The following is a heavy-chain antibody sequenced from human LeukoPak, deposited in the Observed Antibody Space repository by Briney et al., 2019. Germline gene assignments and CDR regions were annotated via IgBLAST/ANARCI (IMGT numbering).Heavy chain of an antibody. CDR3: AKAVVRGEYYYYYMDV. V-gene: IGHV3-23*01. D-gene: IGHD3-10*01. CDR2: ISGSGGST. J-gene: IGHJ6*03. CDR1: GFTFSSYG. Sequence: PGGTLRLSCAASGFTFSSYGMSWVRQAPGKGLEWVSAISGSGGSTYYADSVKGRFTISRDNSKNTVYLQMNSLRAEDTAVYYCAKAVVRGEYYYYYMDVWGKGTTVIVSS.